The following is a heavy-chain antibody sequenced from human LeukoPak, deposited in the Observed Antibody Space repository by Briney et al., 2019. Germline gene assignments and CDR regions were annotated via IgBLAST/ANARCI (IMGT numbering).Heavy chain of an antibody. V-gene: IGHV3-30-3*01. CDR1: GFTFSSYA. CDR2: ISYDGSNK. CDR3: ARESDY. J-gene: IGHJ4*02. Sequence: GRSLRLSCAASGFTFSSYAMHWVRQAPGKGLEWVAVISYDGSNKYYPDSVKGRFTISRDNSKNTLYLQMNSLRAEDTAVYYCARESDYWGQGTLVTVSS.